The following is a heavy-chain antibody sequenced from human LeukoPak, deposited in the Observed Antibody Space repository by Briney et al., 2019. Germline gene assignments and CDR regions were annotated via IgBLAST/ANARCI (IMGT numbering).Heavy chain of an antibody. V-gene: IGHV3-7*03. CDR1: GIIFSRYW. CDR3: ARDGRPLDY. CDR2: IKQDGGEK. J-gene: IGHJ4*02. Sequence: GGSLRLSCADSGIIFSRYWMSWVRQAPGKGLEWVANIKQDGGEKYYVDSVRGRFTISRDNAKNSLYLQMNSLRVEDTAVYYCARDGRPLDYWGQGTLVTVSS.